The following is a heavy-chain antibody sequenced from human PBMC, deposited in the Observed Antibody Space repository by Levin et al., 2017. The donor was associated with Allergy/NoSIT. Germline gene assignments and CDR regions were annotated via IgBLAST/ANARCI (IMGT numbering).Heavy chain of an antibody. D-gene: IGHD5-12*01. CDR3: AVYSGYDARFDP. CDR1: GGSISSSSYY. CDR2: IYYSGST. Sequence: SETLSLTCTVSGGSISSSSYYWGWIRQPPGKGLEWIGSIYYSGSTYYNPSLKSRVTISVDTSKNQFSLKLTSVTAADTAVYYCAVYSGYDARFDPWGQGTLVTVSS. J-gene: IGHJ5*02. V-gene: IGHV4-39*01.